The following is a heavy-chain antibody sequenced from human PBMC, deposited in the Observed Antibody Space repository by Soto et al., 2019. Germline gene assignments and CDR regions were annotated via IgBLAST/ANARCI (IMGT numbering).Heavy chain of an antibody. J-gene: IGHJ6*02. CDR2: INYDGSNK. CDR3: ARCKQKVMHCAMDV. CDR1: GFIFSSYG. V-gene: IGHV3-33*01. Sequence: QVHLVESGGGAVQPGRSLRVSCAASGFIFSSYGMHWVRQAPGKGLEWVAFINYDGSNKFYGDSVKGRFTVSRDNSKNTLYLQLNRLRGEDTAIYYCARCKQKVMHCAMDVWGQGATVTVSS. D-gene: IGHD2-21*01.